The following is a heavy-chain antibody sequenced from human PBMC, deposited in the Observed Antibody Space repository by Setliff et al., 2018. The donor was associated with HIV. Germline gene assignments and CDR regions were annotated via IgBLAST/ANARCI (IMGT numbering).Heavy chain of an antibody. V-gene: IGHV4-61*09. CDR2: IYTSGST. Sequence: SETLSLTCTVSGGSIRSEGYYWSWIRQPAGKGLEWIGHIYTSGSTNYNPSLKSRVTISADTSKNQFSLKLSSVTAADTAVYYCASGTYCGGYVDIWGKGSAVTVSS. J-gene: IGHJ6*04. D-gene: IGHD2-21*01. CDR1: GGSIRSEGYY. CDR3: ASGTYCGGYVDI.